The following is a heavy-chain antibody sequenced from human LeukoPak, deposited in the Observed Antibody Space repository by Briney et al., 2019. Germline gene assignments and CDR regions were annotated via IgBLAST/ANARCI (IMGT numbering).Heavy chain of an antibody. V-gene: IGHV4-59*08. CDR2: IYYSGST. J-gene: IGHJ4*02. D-gene: IGHD5/OR15-5a*01. Sequence: PSETLSLTCTVSGGSISSYYWSWIRQPPGKGLEWIGYIYYSGSTNYNPSLKSRVTISVDTSKNQFSLKLSSVTAADTAVYYCARHFYDLNSNFDYWGQGTLVTVSS. CDR1: GGSISSYY. CDR3: ARHFYDLNSNFDY.